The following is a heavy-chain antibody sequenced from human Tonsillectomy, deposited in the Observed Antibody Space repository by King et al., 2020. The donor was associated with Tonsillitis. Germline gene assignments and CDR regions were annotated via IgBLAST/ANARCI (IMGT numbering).Heavy chain of an antibody. CDR1: GGSFSGYY. D-gene: IGHD3-22*01. J-gene: IGHJ4*02. CDR2: INHSGST. Sequence: VQLQQWGAGLLKPSETMSLACAVYGGSFSGYYWSWIRQLPGKGLEWIGEINHSGSTNYNPSLKSRVTVSVDTSKNQFSLKLSSVTAADTAVYYCARGQKHYYDSRAYFDYWGQGTLVTVSS. CDR3: ARGQKHYYDSRAYFDY. V-gene: IGHV4-34*01.